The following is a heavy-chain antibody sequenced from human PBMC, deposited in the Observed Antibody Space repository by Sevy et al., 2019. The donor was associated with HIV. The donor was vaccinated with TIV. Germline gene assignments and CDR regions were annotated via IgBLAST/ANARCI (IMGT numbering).Heavy chain of an antibody. V-gene: IGHV3-74*01. J-gene: IGHJ4*02. Sequence: GGSLRLSCEASGFPFSSHWMHWGRQGPGQGLVWVSGINSDDTSIPYADSVKGRFTISRDNVKNTLYLQMSSLRAEDTALYYCARGSGVAFDYWGQGTLVTVSS. CDR2: INSDDTSI. CDR1: GFPFSSHW. CDR3: ARGSGVAFDY. D-gene: IGHD3-10*01.